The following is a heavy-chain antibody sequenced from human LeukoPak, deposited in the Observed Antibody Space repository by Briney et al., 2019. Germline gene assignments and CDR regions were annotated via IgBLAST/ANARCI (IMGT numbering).Heavy chain of an antibody. Sequence: SETLSLTCAVSGGSISSSNWWSWVRQPPGKGLEWIGEIYHSGSTNYNPSLKSRVIISVDKSKNQFSLKLSSVTAADTAVYYCAREIAAAGTGAFDIWGQGTMVTVSS. CDR1: GGSISSSNW. V-gene: IGHV4-4*02. CDR3: AREIAAAGTGAFDI. CDR2: IYHSGST. D-gene: IGHD6-13*01. J-gene: IGHJ3*02.